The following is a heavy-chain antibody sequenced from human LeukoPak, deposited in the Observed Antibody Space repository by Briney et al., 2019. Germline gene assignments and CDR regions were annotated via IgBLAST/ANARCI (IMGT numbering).Heavy chain of an antibody. CDR1: GGSISSYY. D-gene: IGHD3-22*01. Sequence: PSETLSLTCTVSGGSISSYYWSWIRQPPGKGLEWIGYIYYSGSTNYNPSLKSRVTISVDTSKNQFPLKLSSVTAADTAVYYCAREGIDGYVDYWGQGTLVTVSS. V-gene: IGHV4-59*01. CDR3: AREGIDGYVDY. CDR2: IYYSGST. J-gene: IGHJ4*02.